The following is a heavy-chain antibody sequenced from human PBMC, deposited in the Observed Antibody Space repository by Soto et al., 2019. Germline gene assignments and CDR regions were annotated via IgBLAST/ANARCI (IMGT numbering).Heavy chain of an antibody. D-gene: IGHD3-22*01. CDR2: IYYSGST. CDR3: ARATYYYDSSGYRRQYYFDY. J-gene: IGHJ4*02. V-gene: IGHV4-30-4*01. CDR1: GGSISSGDYY. Sequence: PSETLSLTCTVSGGSISSGDYYWSWIRQPPGKGLEWIGYIYYSGSTYYNPSLKSRVTISVDTSKNQFSLKLSSVTAADTAVYYCARATYYYDSSGYRRQYYFDYWGQGTMVTVSS.